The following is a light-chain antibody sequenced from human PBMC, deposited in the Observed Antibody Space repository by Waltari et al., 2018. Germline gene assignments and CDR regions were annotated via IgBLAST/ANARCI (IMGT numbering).Light chain of an antibody. Sequence: EIVMTQSPASLSVSTGERATLSCRASQSVSSNITWYQHKPGQAPRLIIYAASTRATGIPARFSGSGSGTEFTRTISSLQCEDFAVYYCQQYNNWPYTFGQGTKLEIK. J-gene: IGKJ2*01. CDR1: QSVSSN. CDR2: AAS. CDR3: QQYNNWPYT. V-gene: IGKV3-15*01.